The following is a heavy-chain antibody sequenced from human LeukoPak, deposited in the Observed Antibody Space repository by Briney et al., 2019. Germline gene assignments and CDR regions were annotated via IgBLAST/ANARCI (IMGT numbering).Heavy chain of an antibody. V-gene: IGHV1-46*01. CDR3: AREDIVVVPAAIHYYYYMDV. D-gene: IGHD2-2*02. CDR1: GYTFTRYY. J-gene: IGHJ6*03. Sequence: GASVKVSCKASGYTFTRYYMHWVRQAPGQGLEWMGIINPSGGSTSYAQKFQGRVTMTRDMSTSTVYMELSSLRSEDTAVYYCAREDIVVVPAAIHYYYYMDVWGKGTTVTVSS. CDR2: INPSGGST.